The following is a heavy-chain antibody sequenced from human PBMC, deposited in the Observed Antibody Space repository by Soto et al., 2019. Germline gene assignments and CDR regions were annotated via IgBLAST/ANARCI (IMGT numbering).Heavy chain of an antibody. V-gene: IGHV3-23*01. CDR1: GFTFSSYA. J-gene: IGHJ4*02. Sequence: GGSLRLSCAASGFTFSSYAMSWVRQAPGKGLEWVSAISGSGDSTYDADSVKGRFTISRDNSKNTLYLQMNSLRAEDTAVYYCAKVGTYYYDSSGYPHGDYFDYWGQGTLLTVSS. CDR2: ISGSGDST. D-gene: IGHD3-22*01. CDR3: AKVGTYYYDSSGYPHGDYFDY.